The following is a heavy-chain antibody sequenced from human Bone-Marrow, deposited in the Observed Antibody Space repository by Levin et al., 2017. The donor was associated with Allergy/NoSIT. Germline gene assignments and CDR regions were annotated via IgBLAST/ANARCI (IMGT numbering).Heavy chain of an antibody. V-gene: IGHV4-39*07. J-gene: IGHJ5*01. D-gene: IGHD3-9*01. CDR1: GVSITTTNHY. Sequence: SQTLSLTCSVSGVSITTTNHYWAWIRQPPGKGLEWIGSLFYSGSTFYNPSLNGRVTMSLYTSNHQFSLKLSSVTAADTAIYYCATNSFDFLTGYPNWFDSWGLGTLVTVSS. CDR2: LFYSGST. CDR3: ATNSFDFLTGYPNWFDS.